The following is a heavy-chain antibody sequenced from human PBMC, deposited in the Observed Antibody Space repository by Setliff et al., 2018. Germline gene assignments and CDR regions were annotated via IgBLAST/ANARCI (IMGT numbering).Heavy chain of an antibody. Sequence: SETLSLTCIVPGGSISTGSYYWGWVRQPPGKGLEWIGTIFWSGTTYYNPSLNSRGTISVDTSRDQFSLRLSSVTAADTAVYYCARLGQWRVLGFFDYWGQGALVTVSS. CDR3: ARLGQWRVLGFFDY. J-gene: IGHJ4*02. V-gene: IGHV4-39*01. CDR2: IFWSGTT. D-gene: IGHD6-19*01. CDR1: GGSISTGSYY.